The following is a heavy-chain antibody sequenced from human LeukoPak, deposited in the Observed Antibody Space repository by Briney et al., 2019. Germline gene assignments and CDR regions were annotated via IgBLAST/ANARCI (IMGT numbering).Heavy chain of an antibody. D-gene: IGHD3-22*01. J-gene: IGHJ4*02. CDR1: GFTFSGYS. CDR2: ISSSSSYI. CDR3: ARDFEERGYFVADFDY. V-gene: IGHV3-21*01. Sequence: GGSLRLSCAASGFTFSGYSMNWVRQAPGKGLEWVSSISSSSSYIYYADSVKGRFTISRDNAKNSLYLQMNSLRAEDTAVYYCARDFEERGYFVADFDYWGQGTLVTVSS.